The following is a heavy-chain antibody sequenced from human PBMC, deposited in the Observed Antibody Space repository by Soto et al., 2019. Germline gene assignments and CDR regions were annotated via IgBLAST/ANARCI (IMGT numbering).Heavy chain of an antibody. V-gene: IGHV4-59*01. CDR1: GGSISSYY. Sequence: SETLSLTCTVSGGSISSYYWSWIRQPPGKGLEWIGYIYYSGSTNYNPSLKSRVTISVDTSKNQFSLKLSSVTAADTAVYYCARSSWYSLFYYWGQGTLVPVSS. CDR2: IYYSGST. D-gene: IGHD6-13*01. CDR3: ARSSWYSLFYY. J-gene: IGHJ4*02.